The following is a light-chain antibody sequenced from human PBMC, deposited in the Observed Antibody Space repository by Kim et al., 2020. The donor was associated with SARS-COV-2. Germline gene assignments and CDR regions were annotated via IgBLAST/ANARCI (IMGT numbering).Light chain of an antibody. J-gene: IGKJ2*01. V-gene: IGKV1-6*01. CDR3: LQDHKSPYT. CDR1: QGIGND. Sequence: AIQMTQSPSSLSASVGDRVTITCRASQGIGNDVGWYQQKPGKAPKLLIYGASTLESGVPSRFTGRGFGTDFTLTISTLQPEDFAIYYCLQDHKSPYTVGQGTKVEI. CDR2: GAS.